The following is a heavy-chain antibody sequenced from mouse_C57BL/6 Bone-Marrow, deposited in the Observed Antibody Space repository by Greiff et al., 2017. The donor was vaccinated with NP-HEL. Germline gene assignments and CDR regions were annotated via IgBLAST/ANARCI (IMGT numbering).Heavy chain of an antibody. J-gene: IGHJ1*03. CDR2: INPYNGGT. CDR3: ARFRYYYGSSYIYWYFDV. CDR1: GYTFTDYY. V-gene: IGHV1-19*01. D-gene: IGHD1-1*01. Sequence: VQLKESGPVLVKPGASVKMSCKASGYTFTDYYMNWVKQSHGKSLEWIGVINPYNGGTSYNQKFKGKATLTVDKSSSTAYMELNSLTSEDSAVYYCARFRYYYGSSYIYWYFDVWGTGTTVTVSS.